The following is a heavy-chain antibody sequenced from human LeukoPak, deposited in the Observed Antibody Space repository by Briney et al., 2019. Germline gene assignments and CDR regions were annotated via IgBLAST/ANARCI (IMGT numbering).Heavy chain of an antibody. V-gene: IGHV3-33*01. CDR2: IWYDGNNK. Sequence: GGSLRLSCAASGFTFSSYGMHWVRQAPGKGLEWVAIIWYDGNNKYYADSVKDRFTISRDNSKNTLYLQMSSLRAEDTAVYYCARGTCSSTSCALDYWGQGTLVNVSS. CDR3: ARGTCSSTSCALDY. CDR1: GFTFSSYG. D-gene: IGHD2-2*01. J-gene: IGHJ4*02.